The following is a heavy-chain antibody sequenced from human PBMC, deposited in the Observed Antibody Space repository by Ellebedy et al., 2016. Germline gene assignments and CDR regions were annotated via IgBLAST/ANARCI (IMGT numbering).Heavy chain of an antibody. V-gene: IGHV4-34*01. CDR1: GGSFSGYY. J-gene: IGHJ4*02. CDR3: ARTTVGISVCDY. Sequence: SETLSLTXAVYGGSFSGYYWSWIRQPPGKGLEWIGEINHSGSTNYNPSLKSRVTISVDTSKNQFSLKLSSVTAADTAVYYCARTTVGISVCDYWGQGTLVTVSS. CDR2: INHSGST. D-gene: IGHD3-3*02.